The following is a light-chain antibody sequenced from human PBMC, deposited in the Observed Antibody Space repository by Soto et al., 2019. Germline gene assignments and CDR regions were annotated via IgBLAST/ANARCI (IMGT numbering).Light chain of an antibody. CDR1: NIGSKS. J-gene: IGLJ3*02. V-gene: IGLV3-21*03. CDR3: QVWDSSSDHWV. CDR2: EDR. Sequence: SYELTQSPSVSVAPGKTARITCGGNNIGSKSVHWYQQKPGQAPVLVVYEDRDRPSGIPERFAGSNSGNTATLTISRVEAGDEADYYWQVWDSSSDHWVFGGGTKVTVL.